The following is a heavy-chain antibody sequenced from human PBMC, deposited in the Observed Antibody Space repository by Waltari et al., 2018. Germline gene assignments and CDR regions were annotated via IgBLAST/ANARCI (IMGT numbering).Heavy chain of an antibody. CDR2: ASSSGTT. CDR3: ARERQIVVVPPADLLVFEY. J-gene: IGHJ4*02. Sequence: HVQLQESGPGLVKPSETLSLTCTVSSDSLSGYYWSWIQQSARTGLEWLGRASSSGTTNYNLAFKSRVTMSVDMSKNQFSLRLTSVTAADTAVYYCARERQIVVVPPADLLVFEYWGQGALVTVSS. V-gene: IGHV4-4*07. CDR1: SDSLSGYY. D-gene: IGHD2-2*01.